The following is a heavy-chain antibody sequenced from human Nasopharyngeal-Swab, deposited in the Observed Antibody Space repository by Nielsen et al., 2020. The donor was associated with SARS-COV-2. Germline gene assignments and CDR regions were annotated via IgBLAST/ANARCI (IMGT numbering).Heavy chain of an antibody. J-gene: IGHJ4*02. CDR3: ARPPSPIGYCSSTSCSVDDY. V-gene: IGHV5-51*01. Sequence: GESLKISCKGSGYSFTSYWIGWVRQMPGKGPEWMGIIYPGDSDTRYSPSFQGQVTISADKSISTAYLQWSSLKASDTAMYYCARPPSPIGYCSSTSCSVDDYWGQGTLVTVSS. CDR1: GYSFTSYW. CDR2: IYPGDSDT. D-gene: IGHD2-2*01.